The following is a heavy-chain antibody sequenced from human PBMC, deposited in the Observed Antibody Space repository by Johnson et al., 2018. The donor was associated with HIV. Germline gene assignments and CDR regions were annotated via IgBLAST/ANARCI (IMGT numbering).Heavy chain of an antibody. CDR2: INWNGGST. CDR1: GFTFDDYG. Sequence: VQLVESGGGVVRPGWSLRLSCAASGFTFDDYGMSWVRQAPGKGLEWVSGINWNGGSTGYPDSVKCRFPISRDNAKNSLYLPMTRLRAEDTALYYCARGALGAFDIWGQGTMVTVSS. CDR3: ARGALGAFDI. V-gene: IGHV3-20*04. D-gene: IGHD3-3*02. J-gene: IGHJ3*02.